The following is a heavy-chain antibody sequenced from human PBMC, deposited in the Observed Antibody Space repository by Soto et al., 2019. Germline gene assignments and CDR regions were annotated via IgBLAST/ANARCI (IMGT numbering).Heavy chain of an antibody. Sequence: GVSLRLSCAASGFTFSSYWMSWVRQAPGKGLEWVANIKQDGSEKYYVDSVKGRFTISRDNAKNSLYLQMNSLRAEDTAVYYCASVGIFGVAIDYWGQGTLVNVSS. CDR1: GFTFSSYW. V-gene: IGHV3-7*01. CDR3: ASVGIFGVAIDY. J-gene: IGHJ4*02. D-gene: IGHD3-3*01. CDR2: IKQDGSEK.